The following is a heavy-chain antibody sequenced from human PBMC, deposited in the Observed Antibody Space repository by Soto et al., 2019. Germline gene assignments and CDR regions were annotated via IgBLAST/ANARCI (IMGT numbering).Heavy chain of an antibody. Sequence: SETLSLTCAVYGGSFSGYYWSWIRQPPGKGLEWIGEINHSGITNYNPSLKSRVTISVDTSKNQFSLKLSSVTAADTAVYYCARGPKYCSGGSCQDPYYYYYGMDVWGQGTKVTVSS. CDR1: GGSFSGYY. CDR2: INHSGIT. V-gene: IGHV4-34*01. CDR3: ARGPKYCSGGSCQDPYYYYYGMDV. J-gene: IGHJ6*02. D-gene: IGHD2-15*01.